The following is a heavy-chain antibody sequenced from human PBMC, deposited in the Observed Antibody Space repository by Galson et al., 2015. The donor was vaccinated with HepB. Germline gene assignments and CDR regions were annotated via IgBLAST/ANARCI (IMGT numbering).Heavy chain of an antibody. J-gene: IGHJ4*02. CDR3: ARDTGVMTTVTTQFRY. V-gene: IGHV1-69*13. CDR2: IIPIFGTP. Sequence: SVKVSCKASGGTFSNYGISWVRQAPGQGLEWMGGIIPIFGTPNYAQKFQGRVTFTADESTSTAYMELSSLRSEDTAVYYCARDTGVMTTVTTQFRYWGQGTLVTVAS. CDR1: GGTFSNYG. D-gene: IGHD4-17*01.